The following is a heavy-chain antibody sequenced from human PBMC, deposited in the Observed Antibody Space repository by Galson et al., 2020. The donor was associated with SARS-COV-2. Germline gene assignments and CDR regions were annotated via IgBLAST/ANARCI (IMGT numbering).Heavy chain of an antibody. Sequence: SETLSLTCSVSNGSISSDYWAWIRQTPGKGLEWIGFFHSDGSTNYNPSLKSRVTISVDTSKNRFSLKLSSLTAADTAVYFCARYTTSSVSFDYWGQGTLVTVSS. CDR3: ARYTTSSVSFDY. D-gene: IGHD6-6*01. CDR1: NGSISSDY. CDR2: FHSDGST. J-gene: IGHJ4*02. V-gene: IGHV4-4*08.